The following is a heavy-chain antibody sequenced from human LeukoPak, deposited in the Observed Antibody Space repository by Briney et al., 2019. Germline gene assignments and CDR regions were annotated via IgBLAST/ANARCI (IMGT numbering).Heavy chain of an antibody. CDR2: IYPGDSDT. CDR1: GYRFTSYW. D-gene: IGHD2-21*01. CDR3: ARAYVNYYYYMDV. V-gene: IGHV5-51*01. Sequence: GESLKISCRGPGYRFTSYWIGWGRQMPGKGLEWRGIIYPGDSDTRYSPSFQGQVTISADKSISTAYLQWSSLKASDTAMYYCARAYVNYYYYMDVWGKGTTVTVSS. J-gene: IGHJ6*03.